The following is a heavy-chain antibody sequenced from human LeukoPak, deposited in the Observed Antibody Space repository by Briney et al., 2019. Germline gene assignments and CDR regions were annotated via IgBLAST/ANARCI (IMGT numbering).Heavy chain of an antibody. CDR3: ARVENTGIVGAYY. J-gene: IGHJ4*02. CDR1: GYTFTGYY. V-gene: IGHV1-2*02. CDR2: INPNSGGT. Sequence: ASVKVSCKASGYTFTGYYMHWVRQAPGQGLEWMGWINPNSGGTNYAQKFRGRVTMTRDTSISTAYMELSRLRSDDTAVYYCARVENTGIVGAYYWGQGTLVTVSS. D-gene: IGHD1-26*01.